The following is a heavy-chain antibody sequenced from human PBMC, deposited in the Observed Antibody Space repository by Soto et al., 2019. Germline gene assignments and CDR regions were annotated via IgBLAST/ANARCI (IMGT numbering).Heavy chain of an antibody. CDR1: GGSISSYY. CDR2: IYYSGST. V-gene: IGHV4-59*01. Sequence: SETLSLTCTVSGGSISSYYWSWIRQPPGKGLEWIGYIYYSGSTNYNPSLKSRVTISVDTSKNQFSLKLSSVTAADTAVYYCARTDYGDPFDYWGQGTLVTVSS. D-gene: IGHD4-17*01. J-gene: IGHJ4*02. CDR3: ARTDYGDPFDY.